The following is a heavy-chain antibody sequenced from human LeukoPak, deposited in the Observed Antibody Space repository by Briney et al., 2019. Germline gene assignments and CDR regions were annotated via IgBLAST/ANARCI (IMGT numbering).Heavy chain of an antibody. V-gene: IGHV1-69*04. J-gene: IGHJ4*02. Sequence: ASVKVSCKASGGTFASYAIGWVRQAPGQGLEWRGRIIPILGIANYAQKFQGRVTITADKSTSTAYMELSSLRSEDTAVYYCARDPRCSGGSCYFLPPVDDYWGQGTLVTVSS. D-gene: IGHD2-15*01. CDR1: GGTFASYA. CDR3: ARDPRCSGGSCYFLPPVDDY. CDR2: IIPILGIA.